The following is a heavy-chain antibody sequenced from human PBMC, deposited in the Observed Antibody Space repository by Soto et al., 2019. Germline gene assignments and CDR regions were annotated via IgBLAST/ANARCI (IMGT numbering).Heavy chain of an antibody. CDR1: GYTFTSYG. Sequence: QVQLVQSGAEVKKPGASVKVSCKASGYTFTSYGISWVRQAPGQGLEWMGWISAYNGNTNYAQKLQGRVTMTTDTSTSTAYMELRSLRSDDTAVYYCARVAYIAAAYYYYYGMDVWGQGTTVTVS. CDR2: ISAYNGNT. CDR3: ARVAYIAAAYYYYYGMDV. D-gene: IGHD6-13*01. J-gene: IGHJ6*02. V-gene: IGHV1-18*01.